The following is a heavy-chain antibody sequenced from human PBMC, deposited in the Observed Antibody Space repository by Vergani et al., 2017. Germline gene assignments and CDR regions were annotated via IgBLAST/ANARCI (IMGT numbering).Heavy chain of an antibody. Sequence: EVQLVESGGGLVQPGRSLRLSCAASGFTFDDYAMHWVRQAPGKGLEWVSGISWNSGSIGYADSVKGRFTISRDNAKNSLYLQMNSLRAADTAVYYCASAARRPWEPITGDYWGQGTLVTVSS. CDR2: ISWNSGSI. CDR3: ASAARRPWEPITGDY. CDR1: GFTFDDYA. V-gene: IGHV3-9*01. D-gene: IGHD1-26*01. J-gene: IGHJ4*02.